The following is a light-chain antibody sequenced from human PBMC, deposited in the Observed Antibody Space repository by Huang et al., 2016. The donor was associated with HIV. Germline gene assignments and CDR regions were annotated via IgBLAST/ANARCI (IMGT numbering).Light chain of an antibody. CDR1: QSVSSSN. V-gene: IGKV3-20*01. CDR3: QEYET. CDR2: GAS. J-gene: IGKJ3*01. Sequence: EIVLAQSPGTLSLSPGERATLSCRASQSVSSSNVAWYQQKPGQAPRLLIYGASSRATGIPDRCSGSGSGTDFTLTISRLEPEDCAVYYCQEYETFGPGTKVDIK.